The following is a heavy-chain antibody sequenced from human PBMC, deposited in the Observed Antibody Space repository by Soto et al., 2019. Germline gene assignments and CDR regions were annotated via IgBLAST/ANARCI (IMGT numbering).Heavy chain of an antibody. D-gene: IGHD4-17*01. J-gene: IGHJ4*02. CDR1: GGSISSSSYY. CDR3: ASTKDYGDSYYFDY. CDR2: IYYSGST. Sequence: SETLSLTCTVSGGSISSSSYYWGWIRQPPGKGLEWIGSIYYSGSTYYNPSLKSRVTISVDTSKNQFSLKLSSVTAADTAVYYCASTKDYGDSYYFDYWGQGTLVTVSS. V-gene: IGHV4-39*01.